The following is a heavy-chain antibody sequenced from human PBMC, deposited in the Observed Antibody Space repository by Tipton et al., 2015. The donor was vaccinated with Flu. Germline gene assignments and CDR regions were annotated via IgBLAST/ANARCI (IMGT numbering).Heavy chain of an antibody. CDR3: ARASCGYSYGVCEGLDV. V-gene: IGHV3-21*01. CDR1: GFTFSNYN. J-gene: IGHJ6*02. Sequence: VQLVQSGGDLVQPGGSLRLSCAASGFTFSNYNMNWVRQAPGKGLEWVSSISSSSSYIYYADSVKGRFTISRDNAENSLYLQMNSLRAEDTAVYYCARASCGYSYGVCEGLDVWGQGTTVTVSS. CDR2: ISSSSSYI. D-gene: IGHD5-18*01.